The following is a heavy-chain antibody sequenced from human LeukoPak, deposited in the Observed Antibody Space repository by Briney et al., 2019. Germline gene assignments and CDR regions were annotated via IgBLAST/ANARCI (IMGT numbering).Heavy chain of an antibody. Sequence: ASVKVSCKASGYTFTSYAMHWVRQAPGQRLEWMGWINAGNGNTKYSQKFQGRVTITRDTSASTAYMELSSLRSEDTAVYYCARVRSQTGTTRRWGDAFDIWGQGTMVTVSS. CDR3: ARVRSQTGTTRRWGDAFDI. V-gene: IGHV1-3*01. D-gene: IGHD1-1*01. CDR2: INAGNGNT. CDR1: GYTFTSYA. J-gene: IGHJ3*02.